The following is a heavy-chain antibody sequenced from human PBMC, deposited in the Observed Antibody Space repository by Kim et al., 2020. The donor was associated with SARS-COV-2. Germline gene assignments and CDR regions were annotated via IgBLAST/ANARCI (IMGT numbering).Heavy chain of an antibody. J-gene: IGHJ4*02. V-gene: IGHV3-11*01. CDR3: ARAREGRYFDWLPRDFDY. D-gene: IGHD3-9*01. CDR2: ISSSGSTI. Sequence: GGSLRLSCAASGFTFSDYYMSWIRQAPGKGLEWVSYISSSGSTIYYADSVKGRFTISRDNAKNSLYLQMNSLRAEDTAVYYCARAREGRYFDWLPRDFDYWGQGTLVTVSS. CDR1: GFTFSDYY.